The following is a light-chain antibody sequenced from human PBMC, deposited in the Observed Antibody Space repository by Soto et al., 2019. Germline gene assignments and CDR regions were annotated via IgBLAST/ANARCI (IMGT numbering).Light chain of an antibody. CDR1: QSISTW. CDR2: KAS. J-gene: IGKJ1*01. CDR3: QQYNSYFSWT. V-gene: IGKV1-5*03. Sequence: DIQMTQSPSTLSASVGDRVTITCRASQSISTWLAWYQRKPGKAPKLLIYKASSLERGGPSRFSGSGSGTEFTMIYRSLQPDDFATNYCQQYNSYFSWTFGEGTKVEIK.